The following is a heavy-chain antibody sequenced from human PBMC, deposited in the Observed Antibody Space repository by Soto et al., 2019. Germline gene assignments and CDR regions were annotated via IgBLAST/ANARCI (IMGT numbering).Heavy chain of an antibody. CDR3: AARFQYSSSWYYFDY. CDR1: GYTLTELS. V-gene: IGHV1-24*01. CDR2: FDPEDGET. J-gene: IGHJ4*02. D-gene: IGHD6-13*01. Sequence: ASVKVSCKVSGYTLTELSMHWVRQAPGKGLEWMGGFDPEDGETIYAQKFQGRVTMTEDTSTDTVYMELSSLRSEDTAVYYCAARFQYSSSWYYFDYWGQGTLVTVSS.